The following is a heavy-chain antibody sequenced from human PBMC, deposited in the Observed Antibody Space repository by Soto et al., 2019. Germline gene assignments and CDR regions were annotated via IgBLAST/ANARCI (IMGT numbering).Heavy chain of an antibody. D-gene: IGHD3-22*01. CDR3: AQDGIISNGMLDWVDP. CDR1: EVTFWKYA. V-gene: IGHV3-23*01. Sequence: EVQLLESGGGLVQPGVSLRLSCTASEVTFWKYALCWLRQAPGKGLERVSAIAGDGRDINYADSVRGRFTIPRDNPRNTLYLQMNRLRAGDTAVYNCAQDGIISNGMLDWVDPWGSGTLVTVTS. J-gene: IGHJ5*02. CDR2: IAGDGRDI.